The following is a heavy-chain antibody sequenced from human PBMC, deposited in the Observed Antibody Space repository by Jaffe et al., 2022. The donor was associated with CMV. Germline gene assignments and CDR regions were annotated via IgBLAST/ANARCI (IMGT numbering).Heavy chain of an antibody. CDR1: GFTFSDYY. CDR2: ISSSSSYT. D-gene: IGHD6-6*01. J-gene: IGHJ3*02. Sequence: QVQLVESGGGLVKPGGSLRLSCAASGFTFSDYYMSWIRQAPGKGLEWVSYISSSSSYTNYADSVKGRFTISRDNAKNSLYLQMNSLRAEDTAVYYCARESSRTARPFDIWGQGTMVTVSS. CDR3: ARESSRTARPFDI. V-gene: IGHV3-11*06.